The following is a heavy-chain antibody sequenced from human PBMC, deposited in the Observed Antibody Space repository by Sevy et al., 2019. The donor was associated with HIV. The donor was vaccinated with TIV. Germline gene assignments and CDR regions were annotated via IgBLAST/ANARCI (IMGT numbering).Heavy chain of an antibody. CDR1: AFTFRRDW. Sequence: GGSLRLSCTASAFTFRRDWIHWVRRAPGKGLVWVSRINGDGSSTTYANSVKGRFTISRDNAKNTVYLQMNSLRADDTAVYYGTRASEGAFDIWGQGTMVTVSS. CDR3: TRASEGAFDI. CDR2: INGDGSST. D-gene: IGHD6-6*01. J-gene: IGHJ3*02. V-gene: IGHV3-74*01.